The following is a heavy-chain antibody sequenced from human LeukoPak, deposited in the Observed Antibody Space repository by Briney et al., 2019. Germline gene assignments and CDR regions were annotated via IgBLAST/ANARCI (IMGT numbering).Heavy chain of an antibody. D-gene: IGHD6-19*01. CDR1: GYTFTSYG. CDR2: ISAYNGNT. V-gene: IGHV1-18*01. Sequence: ASVTVSCKASGYTFTSYGISWVRQAPGQGLEWMGWISAYNGNTNYAQKLQGRVTMTTDTSTSTAYMELRSLRSDDTAVYYCAREGPIAVAGPLDYWGQGTLVTVSS. CDR3: AREGPIAVAGPLDY. J-gene: IGHJ4*02.